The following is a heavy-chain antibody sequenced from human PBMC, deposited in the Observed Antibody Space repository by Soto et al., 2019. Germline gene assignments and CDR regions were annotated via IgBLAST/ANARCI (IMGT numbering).Heavy chain of an antibody. CDR3: ARDRGEGDDFWSGSYYYGMDV. CDR1: DGYISSYY. J-gene: IGHJ6*02. Sequence: PSQTLSLTCTVADGYISSYYWSWIRQPPGKGLDWIGYIYYSGSTNYNPSLKSRVTISVDTSKNQFSLKLSSVTAADTAVYYCARDRGEGDDFWSGSYYYGMDVWGQGTTVTVSS. CDR2: IYYSGST. D-gene: IGHD3-3*01. V-gene: IGHV4-59*01.